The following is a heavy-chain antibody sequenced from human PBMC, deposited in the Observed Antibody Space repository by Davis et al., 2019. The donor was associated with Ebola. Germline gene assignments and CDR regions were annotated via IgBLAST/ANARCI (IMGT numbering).Heavy chain of an antibody. J-gene: IGHJ4*02. CDR2: ISWNSGSI. D-gene: IGHD3-3*01. CDR3: ARVEGYYDFWSGLRGDYCEY. Sequence: SLKISCSSSFFSFPSYSMHWVRQAPGKGLEWVSGISWNSGSIGYADSVKGRFTISRDNAKNSLYLQMNSLRAEDTAVYYCARVEGYYDFWSGLRGDYCEYRGKGTM. CDR1: FFSFPSYS. V-gene: IGHV3-9*01.